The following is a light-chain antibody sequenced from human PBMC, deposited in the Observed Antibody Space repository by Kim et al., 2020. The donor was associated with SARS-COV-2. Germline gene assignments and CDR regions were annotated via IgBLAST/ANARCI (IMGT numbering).Light chain of an antibody. V-gene: IGKV4-1*01. CDR3: QQYYRTPLT. J-gene: IGKJ1*01. CDR1: QSVLHSSNDKNY. Sequence: ATINCKSRQSVLHSSNDKNYLAWYQQKLGQPPMLLIYWASTRESGVPDRFSGSGSGTDFTLTISSLQAEDVAVYYCQQYYRTPLTFGQGTKVDIK. CDR2: WAS.